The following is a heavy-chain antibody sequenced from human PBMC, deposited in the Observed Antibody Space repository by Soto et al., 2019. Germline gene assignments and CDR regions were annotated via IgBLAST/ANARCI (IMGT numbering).Heavy chain of an antibody. V-gene: IGHV3-30*18. CDR2: ISYDGSHQ. J-gene: IGHJ6*02. Sequence: QVQLVESGGGAVQPGRSLRLSCAASGFTFSTYGMHWVRQAPGKGLEWVAVISYDGSHQYYADSVRGRFTISRDNSKNTVDLQMDSLRVEDTALYFCAKDENRVSVLVWLGEPKRVIYNVMDVWGRGTTVTVSS. CDR1: GFTFSTYG. D-gene: IGHD3-3*01. CDR3: AKDENRVSVLVWLGEPKRVIYNVMDV.